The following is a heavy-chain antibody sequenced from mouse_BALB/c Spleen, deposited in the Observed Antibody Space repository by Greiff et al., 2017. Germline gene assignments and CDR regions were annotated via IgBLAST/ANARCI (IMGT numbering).Heavy chain of an antibody. J-gene: IGHJ4*01. V-gene: IGHV1-67*01. D-gene: IGHD2-14*01. CDR1: SYTFTDYA. CDR2: ISTYYGNT. CDR3: ARNLYRYDDGYAMDY. Sequence: QVQLKESGPELVRPGVSVKISCKGSSYTFTDYAMHWVKQSHAKSLEWIGVISTYYGNTNYNQKFKGKATMTVDKSSSTAYMELARLTSEDSAVYYCARNLYRYDDGYAMDYWGQGTSVTVSS.